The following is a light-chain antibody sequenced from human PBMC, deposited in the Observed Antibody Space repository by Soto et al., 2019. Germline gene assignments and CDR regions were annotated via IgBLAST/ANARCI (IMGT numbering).Light chain of an antibody. CDR2: EVT. CDR3: SSYTGGNPSYV. J-gene: IGLJ1*01. Sequence: ALTQPPSASGSPGQSVTISCTGTSSDVGGYDYVSWYQQHPGKAPKLMIYEVTIRPSGVCDRFSGSKSGNTASLTVSGLQAEDEADYYCSSYTGGNPSYVFGTGTKVTVL. CDR1: SSDVGGYDY. V-gene: IGLV2-8*01.